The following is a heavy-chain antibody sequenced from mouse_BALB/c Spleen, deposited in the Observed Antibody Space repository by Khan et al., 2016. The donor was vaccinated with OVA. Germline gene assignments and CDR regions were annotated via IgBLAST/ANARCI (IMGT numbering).Heavy chain of an antibody. CDR2: IWGDGST. Sequence: VQLQESGPGLVAPSQSLSITCTVSGFSLTGYGVNWVRQPPGKGLEWLGMIWGDGSTDYNSALKSRLSISNDNSKSQVSLKMNSLQIDDTARYYCARAYYANYRETMDYWGQGTSVTVSS. D-gene: IGHD2-10*01. V-gene: IGHV2-6-7*01. CDR3: ARAYYANYRETMDY. CDR1: GFSLTGYG. J-gene: IGHJ4*01.